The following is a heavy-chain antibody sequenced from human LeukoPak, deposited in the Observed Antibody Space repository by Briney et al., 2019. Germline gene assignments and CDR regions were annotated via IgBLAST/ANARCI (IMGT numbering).Heavy chain of an antibody. CDR2: ISAYNGNT. Sequence: EASVKVSCKASGYTFTSYGISWVRQAPGQGLEWMGWISAYNGNTNYAQKLQGRVTMTTDTSTSTAYMELRSLRSDDTAVYYCARVEGELGYCSSTSCPEAGAFDIWGQGTMVTVSS. D-gene: IGHD2-2*01. V-gene: IGHV1-18*01. CDR1: GYTFTSYG. CDR3: ARVEGELGYCSSTSCPEAGAFDI. J-gene: IGHJ3*02.